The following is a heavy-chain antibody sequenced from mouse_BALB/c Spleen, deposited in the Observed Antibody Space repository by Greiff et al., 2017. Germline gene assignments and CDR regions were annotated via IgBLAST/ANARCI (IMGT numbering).Heavy chain of an antibody. CDR3: ARELRRADY. D-gene: IGHD2-4*01. CDR1: GFTFSSYA. CDR2: ISSGGST. Sequence: EVMLVESGGGLVKPGGSLKLSCAASGFTFSSYAMSWVRQTPEKRLEWVASISSGGSTHYPDSVKGRFTISRDNARNILYLQMSSLRSEDTAMYYCARELRRADYWGQGTTLTVSS. J-gene: IGHJ2*01. V-gene: IGHV5-6-5*01.